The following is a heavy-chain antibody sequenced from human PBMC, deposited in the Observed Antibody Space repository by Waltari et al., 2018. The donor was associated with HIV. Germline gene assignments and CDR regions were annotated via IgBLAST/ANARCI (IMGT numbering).Heavy chain of an antibody. CDR2: ISVYNGNT. V-gene: IGHV1-18*01. J-gene: IGHJ5*02. D-gene: IGHD3-9*01. CDR1: DYIFNRNYD. CDR3: ARDRADDILTGPLGP. Sequence: QVQLVQSGAEVKKPGASAKVSCKDYDYIFNRNYDHTWVRQAPGQGLEWMGWISVYNGNTNYAQKLQGRITMTTDTSTRTTYMELRSLRSDDTAVYYCARDRADDILTGPLGPWGQGTLVTVSS.